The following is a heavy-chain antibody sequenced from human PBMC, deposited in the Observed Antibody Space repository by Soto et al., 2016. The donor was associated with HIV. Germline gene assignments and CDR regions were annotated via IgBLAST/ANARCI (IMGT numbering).Heavy chain of an antibody. CDR3: ARDEGHCSSIRCYRYWFDP. CDR1: GYTLTELS. J-gene: IGHJ5*02. CDR2: FDPEDAEP. V-gene: IGHV1-24*01. Sequence: QVQLVQSGAEVKKPGASVKVSCKVSGYTLTELSMHWVRQAPGKGLEWMGGFDPEDAEPIYAQKFQGRVTMTEDTSTDTAYMELSSLRSEDTAVYYCARDEGHCSSIRCYRYWFDPWGQGTLATVSS. D-gene: IGHD2-2*02.